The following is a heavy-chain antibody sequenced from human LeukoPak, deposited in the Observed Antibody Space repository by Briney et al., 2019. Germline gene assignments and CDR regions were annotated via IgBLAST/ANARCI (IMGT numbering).Heavy chain of an antibody. V-gene: IGHV3-23*01. Sequence: PGGSLRLSCAASGFTFSSYAMSWVRQAPGKGLEWVSAISGSGGSTYYADSVKGRLTISRDNSKNTLYLQMNSLRAEDTAVYYCAKYSAPTLLYYYDSSVTGYFDYWGQGTLVTVSS. CDR3: AKYSAPTLLYYYDSSVTGYFDY. D-gene: IGHD3-22*01. CDR1: GFTFSSYA. J-gene: IGHJ4*02. CDR2: ISGSGGST.